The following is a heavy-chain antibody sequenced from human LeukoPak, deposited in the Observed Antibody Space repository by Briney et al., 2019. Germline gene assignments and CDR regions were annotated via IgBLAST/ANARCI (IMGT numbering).Heavy chain of an antibody. J-gene: IGHJ4*02. CDR1: GFTFSSYS. V-gene: IGHV3-48*04. CDR3: ARGGPTGALDY. CDR2: ISSSSSTI. Sequence: GGSLRLSRAASGFTFSSYSMNWVRQAPGKGLEWVSYISSSSSTIYYADSVKGRFTISRDNAKNSLYLQMNSLRAEDTALYYCARGGPTGALDYWGQGTLVTVSS. D-gene: IGHD7-27*01.